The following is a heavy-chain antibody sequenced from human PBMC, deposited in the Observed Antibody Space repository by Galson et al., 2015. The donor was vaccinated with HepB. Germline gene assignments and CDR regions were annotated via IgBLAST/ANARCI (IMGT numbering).Heavy chain of an antibody. J-gene: IGHJ6*03. CDR2: IIPILGIA. V-gene: IGHV1-69*10. CDR1: GGTFSSYA. D-gene: IGHD5-12*01. CDR3: ARGGYDWGDYYYYYMDV. Sequence: SVKVSCKASGGTFSSYAISWVRQAPGQGLEWMGGIIPILGIANYAQKFQGRVTITADKSTSTAYMELSSLRSEDTAVYYCARGGYDWGDYYYYYMDVWGKGTTVTVSS.